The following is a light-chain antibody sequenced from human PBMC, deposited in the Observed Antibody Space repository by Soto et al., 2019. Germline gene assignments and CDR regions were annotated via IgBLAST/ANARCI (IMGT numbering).Light chain of an antibody. Sequence: QSALTQPRSVSGSPGQSVTISCTGTSSDVGGYNYVSWYQQHPGKAPKLMIYDVSKRPSGVPDRFSGSKSGNTASLTISGLQAEDEADYYCFSYAGTSTLYVFGTGTKLTVL. CDR3: FSYAGTSTLYV. CDR2: DVS. J-gene: IGLJ1*01. V-gene: IGLV2-11*01. CDR1: SSDVGGYNY.